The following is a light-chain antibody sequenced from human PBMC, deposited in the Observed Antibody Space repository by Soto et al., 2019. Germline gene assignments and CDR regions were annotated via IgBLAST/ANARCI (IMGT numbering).Light chain of an antibody. CDR3: QHRNNRQFS. Sequence: IVLTQSPGTLSLSPGEKAAPSCRPRQSVSNNYLAWYQQKPGQAPTLPISGASSRATGLPDRFSGRGSGTDFTLTNSSLEPEDVAVYYCQHRNNRQFSFGPGTKVEIK. J-gene: IGKJ3*01. V-gene: IGKV3D-20*02. CDR1: QSVSNNY. CDR2: GAS.